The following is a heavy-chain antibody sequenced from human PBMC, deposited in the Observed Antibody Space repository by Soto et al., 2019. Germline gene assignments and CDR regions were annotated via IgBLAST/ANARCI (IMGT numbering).Heavy chain of an antibody. J-gene: IGHJ4*02. CDR1: GGSISSGGYY. V-gene: IGHV4-31*03. D-gene: IGHD6-13*01. Sequence: SETLSLTCTVSGGSISSGGYYWSWIRQHPGKGLEWIGYIYYSGSTYYNPSLKSRVTISVDTSKNQFSLKLSSVTAADTAVYYCARDKDSSWPTSNFDYWGQGTLVTVSS. CDR2: IYYSGST. CDR3: ARDKDSSWPTSNFDY.